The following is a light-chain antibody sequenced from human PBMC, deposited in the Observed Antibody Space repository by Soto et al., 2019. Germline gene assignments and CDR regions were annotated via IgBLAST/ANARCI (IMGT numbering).Light chain of an antibody. CDR2: GIS. Sequence: EIVLTQSPGTLSLSPGERATLSCRASHTISSSYLAWYQQKPGQAPRLLMYGISRRATGIPDRFSGSGSGTDFTLTITRLEPEDFAVYYCQQYDYWPRTFGQGTKVDIK. CDR3: QQYDYWPRT. J-gene: IGKJ1*01. V-gene: IGKV3-20*01. CDR1: HTISSSY.